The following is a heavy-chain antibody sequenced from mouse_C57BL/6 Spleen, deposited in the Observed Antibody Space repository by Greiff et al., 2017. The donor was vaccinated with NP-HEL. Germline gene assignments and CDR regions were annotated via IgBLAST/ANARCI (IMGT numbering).Heavy chain of an antibody. V-gene: IGHV1-69*01. J-gene: IGHJ4*01. CDR3: ASTTVVATRNYYAMDY. CDR2: IDPSDSYT. Sequence: QVQLQQSGAELVMPGASVKLSCKASGYTFTSYWMHWVKQRPGQGLEWIGEIDPSDSYTNYNQKFKGKSTLTVDKSSSTAYMQLSSLTSEDSAVYYCASTTVVATRNYYAMDYWGQGTSVTVSS. CDR1: GYTFTSYW. D-gene: IGHD1-1*01.